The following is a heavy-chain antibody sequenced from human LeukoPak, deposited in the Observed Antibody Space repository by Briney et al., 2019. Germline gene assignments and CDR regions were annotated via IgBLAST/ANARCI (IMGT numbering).Heavy chain of an antibody. D-gene: IGHD2-8*02. Sequence: GGSLRLSCAASGFTFSTFAMIWVRQPPGKGLEWVSSIFPSGGEIHYAASVRGRFTISRDNSKSTLFLQMNSLRAEDTAIYYCATYRQVLLPFESWGQGTLVTVSS. V-gene: IGHV3-23*01. CDR2: IFPSGGEI. J-gene: IGHJ4*02. CDR3: ATYRQVLLPFES. CDR1: GFTFSTFA.